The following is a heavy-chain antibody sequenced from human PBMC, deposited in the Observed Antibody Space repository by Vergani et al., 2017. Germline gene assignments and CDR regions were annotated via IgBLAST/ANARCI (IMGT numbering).Heavy chain of an antibody. CDR3: ARESVRIDYGVYCYHGMDV. D-gene: IGHD4-17*01. Sequence: QVHLQESGPGLVKPSQTLSLTCTVSGGSIISGSYYWTWIRQPAGKGLEWIGRCYTTGSTDYNPSLKSRVTISVDTAKNLFSLRLSSVTAADTAVYFCARESVRIDYGVYCYHGMDVWGQGTTVTVSS. CDR2: CYTTGST. V-gene: IGHV4-61*02. J-gene: IGHJ6*02. CDR1: GGSIISGSYY.